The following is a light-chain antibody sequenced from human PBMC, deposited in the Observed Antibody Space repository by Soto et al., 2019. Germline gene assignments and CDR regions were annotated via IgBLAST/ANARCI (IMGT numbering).Light chain of an antibody. CDR3: QQYQTYSRT. V-gene: IGKV1-5*01. Sequence: DIQMTQSPSTVSASVGDRITITCRASQSIKTWLAWYRQRPGEAPQLLIYDVSTLAMGVPSRFSGSGSGTDFTLSISRLQPDDFATFYCQQYQTYSRTFGQGTKVEVK. J-gene: IGKJ1*01. CDR1: QSIKTW. CDR2: DVS.